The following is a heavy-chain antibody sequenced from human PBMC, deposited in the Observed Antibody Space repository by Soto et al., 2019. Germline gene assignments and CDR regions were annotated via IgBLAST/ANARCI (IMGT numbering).Heavy chain of an antibody. J-gene: IGHJ3*02. D-gene: IGHD3-3*01. Sequence: ASVKVSCKTSGYFFSSFGISWVRQAPGQGLEWMGWISAYNGNTNYAQKLQGRVTMTTDTSTSTAYMELRSLRSDDTAVYYCARHDFWSGYPGDAFDIWGQGTMVTVSS. CDR2: ISAYNGNT. V-gene: IGHV1-18*01. CDR1: GYFFSSFG. CDR3: ARHDFWSGYPGDAFDI.